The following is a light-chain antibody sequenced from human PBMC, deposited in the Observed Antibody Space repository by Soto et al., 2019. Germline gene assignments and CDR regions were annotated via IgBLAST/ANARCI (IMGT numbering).Light chain of an antibody. V-gene: IGKV3-15*01. J-gene: IGKJ1*01. Sequence: ILMTQSPATLSVSPGERATLSCRASQSVSNNLAWYQQKPGQAPRLLIYDASTRATGIPARFSGSGSGTEFTLVISGLQSEDFVVYYCQQYNNWPPWTCGQGTKVEIK. CDR1: QSVSNN. CDR3: QQYNNWPPWT. CDR2: DAS.